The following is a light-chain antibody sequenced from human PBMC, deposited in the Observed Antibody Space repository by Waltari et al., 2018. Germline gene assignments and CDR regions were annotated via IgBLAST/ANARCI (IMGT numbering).Light chain of an antibody. CDR1: SGHSSNI. Sequence: QLVLTQSPSASASLGASVKLTCTLSSGHSSNIIAWLQQQPGKGPRYLMKVNSDGSHRKGDEFPDRCSGSRSGAGRYLTISSRQSEDEADYYGETGGHGTWVFGGGTKLTVL. CDR3: ETGGHGTWV. J-gene: IGLJ3*02. V-gene: IGLV4-69*01. CDR2: VNSDGSH.